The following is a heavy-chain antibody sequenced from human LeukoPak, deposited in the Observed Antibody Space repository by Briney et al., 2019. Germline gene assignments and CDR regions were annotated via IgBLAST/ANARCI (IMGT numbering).Heavy chain of an antibody. CDR3: AKSSGWNYYYYYMHV. D-gene: IGHD6-19*01. CDR2: IRYDGSNK. CDR1: GFTFSSYG. Sequence: GGSLRLSCAASGFTFSSYGMHWVRQAPGKGLEWVAFIRYDGSNKYYADSVKGRFTISRDSSKNTLYLQKNSLRAEDTAVYYCAKSSGWNYYYYYMHVWGKGTTVIASS. J-gene: IGHJ6*03. V-gene: IGHV3-30*02.